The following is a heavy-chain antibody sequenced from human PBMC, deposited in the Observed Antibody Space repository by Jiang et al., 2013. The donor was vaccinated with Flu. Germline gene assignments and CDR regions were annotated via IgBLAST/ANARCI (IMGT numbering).Heavy chain of an antibody. Sequence: ASGFTFSDYYMSWIRQAPGKGLEWVSYISSSGSTIYYADSVKGRFTISRDNAKNSLYLQMNSLRAEDTAVYYCARDVYGSGSYFPSILRYWGQGTLVTVSS. V-gene: IGHV3-11*01. J-gene: IGHJ4*02. CDR3: ARDVYGSGSYFPSILRY. CDR1: GFTFSDYY. CDR2: ISSSGSTI. D-gene: IGHD3-10*01.